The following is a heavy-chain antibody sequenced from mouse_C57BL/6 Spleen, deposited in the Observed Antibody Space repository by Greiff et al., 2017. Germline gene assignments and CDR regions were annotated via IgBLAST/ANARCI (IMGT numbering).Heavy chain of an antibody. J-gene: IGHJ2*01. Sequence: EVQRVESEGGLVQPGSSMKLSCTASGFTFSDYYMAWVRQVPEKGLEWVANINYDGSSTYYLDSLKSRFIISRDNAKNILYLQMSSLKSEDTATYYCARGGDYYGSLDYWGQGTTRTVSS. CDR1: GFTFSDYY. CDR2: INYDGSST. CDR3: ARGGDYYGSLDY. D-gene: IGHD1-1*01. V-gene: IGHV5-16*01.